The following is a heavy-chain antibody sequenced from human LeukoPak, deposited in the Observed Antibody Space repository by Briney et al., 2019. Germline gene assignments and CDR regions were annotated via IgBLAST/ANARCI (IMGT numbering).Heavy chain of an antibody. Sequence: VASVTVSCKASGYTFTSYGISWVRQAPGQGLEWMGWISAYNGNTNYAQKLQGRVTMTTDTSTSTAYMELRSLRSDDTAVYYCAREIAPYCTNSVCYIFDYWGQGTLVTVSS. CDR1: GYTFTSYG. CDR2: ISAYNGNT. J-gene: IGHJ4*02. V-gene: IGHV1-18*01. D-gene: IGHD2-8*01. CDR3: AREIAPYCTNSVCYIFDY.